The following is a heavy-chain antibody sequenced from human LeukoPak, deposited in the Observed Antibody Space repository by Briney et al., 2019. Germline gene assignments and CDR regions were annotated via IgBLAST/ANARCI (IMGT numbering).Heavy chain of an antibody. CDR2: IYHSGST. CDR1: GGSISSCNW. V-gene: IGHV4-4*02. Sequence: SETLSLTCAVSGGSISSCNWWSWVRQPPGKGLEWIGEIYHSGSTNYNPSLKSRVTISVDKSKNQFSLKLSSVTAADTAVYYCARAGYSYGFHGGYFDYWGQGTLVTVSS. J-gene: IGHJ4*02. D-gene: IGHD5-18*01. CDR3: ARAGYSYGFHGGYFDY.